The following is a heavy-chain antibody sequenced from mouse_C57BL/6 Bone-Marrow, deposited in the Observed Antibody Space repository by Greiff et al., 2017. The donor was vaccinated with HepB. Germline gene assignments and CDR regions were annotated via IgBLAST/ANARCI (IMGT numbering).Heavy chain of an antibody. D-gene: IGHD1-1*01. J-gene: IGHJ3*01. CDR1: GYAFSSSW. Sequence: QVQLKESGPELVKPGASVKISCKASGYAFSSSWMNWVKQRPGKGLEWIGRIYPGDGDTNYNGKFKGKATLTADKSSSTAYMQLSSLTSEDSAVYFCARPFITTVVDWFAYWGQGTLVTVSA. CDR3: ARPFITTVVDWFAY. V-gene: IGHV1-82*01. CDR2: IYPGDGDT.